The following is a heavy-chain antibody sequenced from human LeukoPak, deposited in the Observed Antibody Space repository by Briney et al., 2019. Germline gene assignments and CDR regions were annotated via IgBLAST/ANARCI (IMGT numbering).Heavy chain of an antibody. J-gene: IGHJ4*02. Sequence: ASVKVSCKASGYTFTSYYMHWVRQAPGQGLEWMGIINPSGGSTSYAQKFQGRVTMTRDMSTSTVYMELSSLRSEDTAVYYCVRAEMATDTYFDYWGQGTLVTVSS. CDR3: VRAEMATDTYFDY. V-gene: IGHV1-46*01. D-gene: IGHD5-24*01. CDR1: GYTFTSYY. CDR2: INPSGGST.